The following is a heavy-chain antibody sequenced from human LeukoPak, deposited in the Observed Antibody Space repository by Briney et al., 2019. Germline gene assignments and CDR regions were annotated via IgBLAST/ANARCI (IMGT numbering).Heavy chain of an antibody. CDR2: INEDGTSA. J-gene: IGHJ4*02. CDR3: ARVPTNSYGFGQ. CDR1: GFTFSSYW. Sequence: GSLRLSCAASGFTFSSYWMHWVRQAPGKGLVWVAHINEDGTSASHADSVKGRFTISRDNAKNTLYLQMNSLTVEDTAVYYCARVPTNSYGFGQWGQGSLVTVSS. D-gene: IGHD5-18*01. V-gene: IGHV3-74*01.